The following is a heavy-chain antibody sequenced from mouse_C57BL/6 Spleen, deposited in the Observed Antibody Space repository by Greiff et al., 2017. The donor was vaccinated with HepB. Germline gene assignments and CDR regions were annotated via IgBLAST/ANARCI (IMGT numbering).Heavy chain of an antibody. CDR1: GYTFTDYY. V-gene: IGHV1-26*01. CDR2: INPNNGGT. J-gene: IGHJ4*01. Sequence: EVQLQQSGPELVKPGASVKISCKASGYTFTDYYMNWVKQSHGKSLEWIGDINPNNGGTSYNQKFKGKATLTVDKSSSTAYRELRSLTSEDSAVYYCARRKLFYAMDYWGQGTSVTVSS. CDR3: ARRKLFYAMDY.